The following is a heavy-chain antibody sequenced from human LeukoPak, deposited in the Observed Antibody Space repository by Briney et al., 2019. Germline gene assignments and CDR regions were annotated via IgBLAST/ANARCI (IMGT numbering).Heavy chain of an antibody. CDR2: MSYDGSNK. CDR1: GFTFSSYT. J-gene: IGHJ4*02. Sequence: SGGSLRLSCAASGFTFSSYTMHWVRQAPGKGLEWVAVMSYDGSNKDYADSVKGRFTISRDNSKNTLYLQMNSLRAEDTAIYYCAKFRADSSGWPFDYWGQGTLVTVSS. D-gene: IGHD6-19*01. CDR3: AKFRADSSGWPFDY. V-gene: IGHV3-30-3*02.